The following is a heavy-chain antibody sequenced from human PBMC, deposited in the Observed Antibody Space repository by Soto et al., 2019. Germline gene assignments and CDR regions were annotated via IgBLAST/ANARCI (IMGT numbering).Heavy chain of an antibody. V-gene: IGHV2-5*02. J-gene: IGHJ6*02. CDR3: AHKGGRGAGMDV. CDR2: IYWDDDK. Sequence: QITLKESGPTLVKPTQTLTLTCTFSGFSVSTSGVGVAWIRQPPGKALEWLALIYWDDDKRYSPFLQSRVTITKDTSKNRLVLTMTNMDPVDTATYYCAHKGGRGAGMDVWGQGTTVTVSS. D-gene: IGHD2-15*01. CDR1: GFSVSTSGVG.